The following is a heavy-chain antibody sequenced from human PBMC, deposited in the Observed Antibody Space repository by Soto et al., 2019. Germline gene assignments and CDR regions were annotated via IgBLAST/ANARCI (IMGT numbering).Heavy chain of an antibody. Sequence: PSETLSLTCTVSGDSISSGDYYWSWIRQPPGKGLEWIGYIYYGGSSYYNPSLKSRVTISADTSKNQFSLKLTSVTAADTAVYFCARVGIPLRGYYFAYWGQGTLVTVSS. CDR2: IYYGGSS. CDR3: ARVGIPLRGYYFAY. J-gene: IGHJ4*02. D-gene: IGHD3-16*01. V-gene: IGHV4-30-4*01. CDR1: GDSISSGDYY.